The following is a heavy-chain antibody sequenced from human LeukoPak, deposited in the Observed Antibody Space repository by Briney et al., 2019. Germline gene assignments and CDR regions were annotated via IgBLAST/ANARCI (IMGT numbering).Heavy chain of an antibody. D-gene: IGHD2-2*01. CDR3: ARGGPAAVVDP. V-gene: IGHV3-7*01. J-gene: IGHJ5*02. CDR2: IKQDGSEK. Sequence: GGSLTLSCAASGFTLRSYHMSWVRQAPGRGLEGGASIKQDGSEKYYVDSVKRRFTISRDNAKNSLYLQMNSLRAEDTAVYYCARGGPAAVVDPWGQGTLVTVSS. CDR1: GFTLRSYH.